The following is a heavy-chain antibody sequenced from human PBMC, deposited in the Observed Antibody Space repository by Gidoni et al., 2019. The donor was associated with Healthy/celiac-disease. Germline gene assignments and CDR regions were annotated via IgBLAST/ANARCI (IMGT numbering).Heavy chain of an antibody. CDR1: GGSISSYY. CDR2: IYTSGST. D-gene: IGHD6-19*01. CDR3: ARGSGIAVVGDWFDP. Sequence: QVQLQESGPGLVKPSETLSLTCPVSGGSISSYYWSWIRQPAGKGLEWIGRIYTSGSTNYNPSLKSRVTMSVDTSKNQFSLKLSSVTAADTAVYYCARGSGIAVVGDWFDPWGQGTLVTVSS. V-gene: IGHV4-4*07. J-gene: IGHJ5*02.